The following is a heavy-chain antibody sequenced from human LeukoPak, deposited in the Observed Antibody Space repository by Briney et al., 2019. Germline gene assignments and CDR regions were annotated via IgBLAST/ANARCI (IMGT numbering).Heavy chain of an antibody. J-gene: IGHJ4*02. V-gene: IGHV3-7*01. D-gene: IGHD3-10*01. Sequence: GGSLRLSCAASGFTFGSYWMSWVRQAPGKGLEWVANIKQDGSEKYYVDSVKGRFTISRDNAKNSLYLQMNSLRGEDTAVYYCARDQARMVRGVIYGYFDYWGQGTLVTVSS. CDR1: GFTFGSYW. CDR3: ARDQARMVRGVIYGYFDY. CDR2: IKQDGSEK.